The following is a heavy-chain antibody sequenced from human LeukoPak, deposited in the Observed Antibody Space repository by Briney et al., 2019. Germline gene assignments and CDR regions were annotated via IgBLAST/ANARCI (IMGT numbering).Heavy chain of an antibody. J-gene: IGHJ4*02. CDR3: ARDLAGFALRPSNFDY. V-gene: IGHV1-18*01. D-gene: IGHD3-10*01. CDR1: GYTFTSYG. Sequence: GASVKVSCKASGYTFTSYGISWVRQAPGQGLEWMGWISAYNGNTNYAQKLQGRVTMTTDTSTSTAYVELRSLRSDDTAVYYCARDLAGFALRPSNFDYWGQGTLVTVSS. CDR2: ISAYNGNT.